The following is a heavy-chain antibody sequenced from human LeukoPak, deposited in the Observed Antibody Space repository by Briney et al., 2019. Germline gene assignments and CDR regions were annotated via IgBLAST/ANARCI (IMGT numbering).Heavy chain of an antibody. CDR2: ISSSGSTI. CDR1: GFTFSNYG. CDR3: AREYSSTWYAGRGLFDY. D-gene: IGHD6-13*01. Sequence: GGSLRLSCAASGFTFSNYGMNWVRQAPGKGLELLSFISSSGSTINYADSVKGRVTISRDNAKNSLYLQMNSLRAEDTAIYYCAREYSSTWYAGRGLFDYWGQGTLVTVSS. V-gene: IGHV3-48*03. J-gene: IGHJ4*02.